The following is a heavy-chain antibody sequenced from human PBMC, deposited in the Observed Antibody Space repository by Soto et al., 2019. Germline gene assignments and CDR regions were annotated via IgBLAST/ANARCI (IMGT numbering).Heavy chain of an antibody. D-gene: IGHD3-22*01. CDR1: GYKFSNYG. V-gene: IGHV5-51*01. Sequence: AESLTISCQVSGYKFSNYGIGWVLQKPGKRLEWMGIIYPGDSETRNSPSFQCQVTISADRSTNTAYLQWSRLKASDTAMYYCARHRRTMKGQFYYYAMDVWGQGTTVTVSS. J-gene: IGHJ6*01. CDR2: IYPGDSET. CDR3: ARHRRTMKGQFYYYAMDV.